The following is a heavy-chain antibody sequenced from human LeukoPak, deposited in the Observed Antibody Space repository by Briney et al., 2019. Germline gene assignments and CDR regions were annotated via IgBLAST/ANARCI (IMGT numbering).Heavy chain of an antibody. CDR1: GFTVSSNY. CDR3: AKHPTRSYDFWSGYFIL. J-gene: IGHJ4*02. CDR2: ISDTGNT. Sequence: GGSLRLSCAASGFTVSSNYMSWVRQAPGKGLEWVSAISDTGNTYHADSVKGRFTISRDNLKNTLYLQINSLRAEDTAVYYCAKHPTRSYDFWSGYFILWGQGTLVAVSS. D-gene: IGHD3-3*01. V-gene: IGHV3-66*04.